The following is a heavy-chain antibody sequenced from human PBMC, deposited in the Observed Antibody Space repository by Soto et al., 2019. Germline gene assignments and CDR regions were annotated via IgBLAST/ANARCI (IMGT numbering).Heavy chain of an antibody. CDR2: INPNSGGT. D-gene: IGHD2-15*01. V-gene: IGHV1-2*04. CDR3: SRCDCSGGSCYHGYYYYYGMDV. CDR1: GYTFTGYY. J-gene: IGHJ6*02. Sequence: ASVKVSCKASGYTFTGYYMHWVRQAPGQGLEWMGWINPNSGGTNYAQKFQGWVTMTRDTSISTSYMELSRLRSDDTAVYYCSRCDCSGGSCYHGYYYYYGMDVWGQGTTVTVSS.